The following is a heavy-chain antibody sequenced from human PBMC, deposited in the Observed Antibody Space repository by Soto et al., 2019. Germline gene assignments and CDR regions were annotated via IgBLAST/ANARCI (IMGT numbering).Heavy chain of an antibody. CDR1: GGSFSNFG. CDR3: AREGSGYNF. J-gene: IGHJ4*02. V-gene: IGHV1-69*13. D-gene: IGHD5-12*01. Sequence: SVKVSCKASGGSFSNFGISWVRQAPGQGLEWMGGIAPVFGRPNYAQRFRGRLTIPADESTSTGYMELISLSSDDTAVYYCAREGSGYNFWGQGTHVTVSS. CDR2: IAPVFGRP.